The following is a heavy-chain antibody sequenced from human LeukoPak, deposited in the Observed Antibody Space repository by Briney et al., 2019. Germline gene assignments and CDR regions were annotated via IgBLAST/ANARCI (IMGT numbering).Heavy chain of an antibody. D-gene: IGHD1-14*01. CDR2: ISSSDGTT. CDR3: ARDITYYYYMDV. V-gene: IGHV3-48*01. J-gene: IGHJ6*03. CDR1: GFTFNNYK. Sequence: GGSLRLSCAASGFTFNNYKMHWVRQAPGKGLEWVSSISSSDGTTHYADSVKGRFTISRDNAKNSLYLQMNSLRAEDTAVYYCARDITYYYYMDVWGKGTTVTVSS.